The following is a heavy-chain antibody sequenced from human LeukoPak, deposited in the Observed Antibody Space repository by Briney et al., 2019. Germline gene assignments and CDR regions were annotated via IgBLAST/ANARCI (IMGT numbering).Heavy chain of an antibody. CDR3: AKPFDVVVVVAAAGASGFDY. J-gene: IGHJ4*02. CDR2: ISGSGGTT. V-gene: IGHV3-23*01. Sequence: PGGSLRLSCAASGFTFSSYAMTWVRQAPGTGLEWVSGISGSGGTTYYADSVKGRFTVSRDNSKNTLHLQMNSLRAEDTAVYYCAKPFDVVVVVAAAGASGFDYWGQGTLVTVSS. D-gene: IGHD2-15*01. CDR1: GFTFSSYA.